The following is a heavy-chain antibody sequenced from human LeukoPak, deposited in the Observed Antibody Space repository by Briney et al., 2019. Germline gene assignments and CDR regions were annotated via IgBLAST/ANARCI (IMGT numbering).Heavy chain of an antibody. D-gene: IGHD6-19*01. CDR3: ARGVAVAGTADY. V-gene: IGHV1-2*02. CDR2: INPSSGGT. J-gene: IGHJ4*02. CDR1: GYTFTGYY. Sequence: GASVKVSCKASGYTFTGYYMHWVRQAPGQGLEWMGWINPSSGGTNCAQKFQGRVTMTRDTSISTAYMELSRLRSDDTAAYYCARGVAVAGTADYWGQGTLVTVSS.